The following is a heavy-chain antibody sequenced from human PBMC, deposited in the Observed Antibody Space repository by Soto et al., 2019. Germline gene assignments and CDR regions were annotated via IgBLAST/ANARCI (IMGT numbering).Heavy chain of an antibody. D-gene: IGHD3-22*01. CDR1: GGTFSSYA. J-gene: IGHJ4*02. CDR2: IIPIFGTA. Sequence: SVKVSCKASGGTFSSYAISWVRQAPGQGLEWMGGIIPIFGTANYAQKFQGRVTITADESTSTAYMELSSLRSEDTAVYYCARSRYYYDSSGYYGPFDYWGQGTLVTVSS. CDR3: ARSRYYYDSSGYYGPFDY. V-gene: IGHV1-69*13.